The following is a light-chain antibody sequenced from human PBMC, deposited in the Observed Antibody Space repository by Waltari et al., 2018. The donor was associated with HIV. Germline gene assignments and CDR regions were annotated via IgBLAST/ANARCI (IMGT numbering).Light chain of an antibody. V-gene: IGKV1-39*01. Sequence: DIQVTQSPSSLSASVGDRVTIICRTSENINTFLNWFQQKPGKIPRLLIYGASRLESGVPSRFGGTGSGTDFSLTISGLQPEDFATYYCLQGYSSILTFGPGTKVEVK. CDR3: LQGYSSILT. CDR2: GAS. J-gene: IGKJ3*01. CDR1: ENINTF.